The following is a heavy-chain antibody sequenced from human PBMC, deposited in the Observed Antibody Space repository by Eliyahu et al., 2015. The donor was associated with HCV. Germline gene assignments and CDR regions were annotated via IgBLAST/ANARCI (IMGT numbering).Heavy chain of an antibody. V-gene: IGHV3-74*01. CDR1: XFTFSSYW. D-gene: IGHD4-17*01. CDR3: ARKPVTTNAFDI. J-gene: IGHJ3*02. Sequence: EVQLVESGGGLVQPGGSLXLSCAASXFTFSSYWMHWVRQAPGKGLRWVSRINSDGSSTTYADSVKGRFTISRDNAKNTLYLQMNSLRAEDTAVYYCARKPVTTNAFDIWGQGTMVTVSS. CDR2: INSDGSST.